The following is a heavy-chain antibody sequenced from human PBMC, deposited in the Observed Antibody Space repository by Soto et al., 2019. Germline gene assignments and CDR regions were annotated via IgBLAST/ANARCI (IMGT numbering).Heavy chain of an antibody. V-gene: IGHV1-18*01. CDR1: GYTFTSYG. Sequence: ASVKVSCKASGYTFTSYGIIWVRQAPGQGLEWMGLISAYNGNTNYAQKLQGRVTMTRDTSTSTAYMELSSLRSEDTAVYYCARDRDYYDSSGYYYKSLGWYFDLWGRGTLVTVSS. J-gene: IGHJ2*01. D-gene: IGHD3-22*01. CDR2: ISAYNGNT. CDR3: ARDRDYYDSSGYYYKSLGWYFDL.